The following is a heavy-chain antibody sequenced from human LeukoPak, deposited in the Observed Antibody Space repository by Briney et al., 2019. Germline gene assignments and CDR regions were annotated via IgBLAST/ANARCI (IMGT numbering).Heavy chain of an antibody. CDR2: ISSSSSYI. Sequence: GGSLRLSCAASGFTFSSYSMNWVRQAPGKGLEWVSSISSSSSYIYYADSVKGRFTISRDNAKNSLYLQMNSLRAEDTAVYYCARGGIGYCSSTGCYNLDYWGQGTLVTVSS. V-gene: IGHV3-21*01. CDR3: ARGGIGYCSSTGCYNLDY. CDR1: GFTFSSYS. J-gene: IGHJ4*02. D-gene: IGHD2-2*02.